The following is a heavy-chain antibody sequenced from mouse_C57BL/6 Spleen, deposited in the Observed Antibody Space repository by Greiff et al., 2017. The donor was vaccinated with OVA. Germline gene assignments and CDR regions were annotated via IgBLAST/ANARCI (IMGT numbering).Heavy chain of an antibody. CDR1: GFSLSTSGMG. CDR3: SCSGYYYSMDY. CDR2: IYWDDDK. J-gene: IGHJ4*01. Sequence: QVTLKVSGPGILQSSQTLSLTCSFSGFSLSTSGMGVSWSRQPAGKGLEWLAHIYWDDDKRYNPSLKSRLTISKDTSRNQVFLKITSVDTAATATYSCSCSGYYYSMDYWGPGTSLTVSS. D-gene: IGHD2-2*01. V-gene: IGHV8-12*01.